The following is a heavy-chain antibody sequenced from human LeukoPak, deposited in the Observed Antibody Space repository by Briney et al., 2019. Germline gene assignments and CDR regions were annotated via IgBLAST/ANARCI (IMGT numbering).Heavy chain of an antibody. Sequence: ASVKVSCKASGGTFSSYAISWVRQAPGQGLEWMGWISAYNGNTNYAQKLQGRVTMTTDTSTSTAYMELRSLRSDDTAVYYCARDLRLGAFDYWGQGTLVTVSS. CDR2: ISAYNGNT. V-gene: IGHV1-18*01. D-gene: IGHD3-16*01. CDR1: GGTFSSYA. CDR3: ARDLRLGAFDY. J-gene: IGHJ4*02.